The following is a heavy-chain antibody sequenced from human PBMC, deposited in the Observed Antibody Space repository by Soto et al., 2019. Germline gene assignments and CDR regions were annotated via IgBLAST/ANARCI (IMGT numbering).Heavy chain of an antibody. V-gene: IGHV3-30*18. J-gene: IGHJ4*02. Sequence: QVQLVESGGGVVQPGRSLRLSCAASGFTFSSYGMHWVRQAPGKGLEWVAVISYDGSNKYYADSVKGRFTISRDNSKNSLYLQMNSLRAEDTAVYYCAKPKIVMAVAGTGPVFDYWGQGTLVTVSS. D-gene: IGHD6-19*01. CDR2: ISYDGSNK. CDR1: GFTFSSYG. CDR3: AKPKIVMAVAGTGPVFDY.